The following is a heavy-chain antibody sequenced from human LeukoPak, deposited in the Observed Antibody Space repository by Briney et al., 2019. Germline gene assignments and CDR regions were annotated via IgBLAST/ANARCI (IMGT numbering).Heavy chain of an antibody. V-gene: IGHV1-2*02. CDR2: INPNSGGT. CDR3: ARDGDYYDSSGYYYAAYFDY. D-gene: IGHD3-22*01. J-gene: IGHJ4*02. CDR1: GYTFTGYY. Sequence: ASVKVSCKASGYTFTGYYMHWVRQAPGQGLEWMGWINPNSGGTNYAQKFQGRVTMTRDTSISTAYMELSRLRSDDTAVYYCARDGDYYDSSGYYYAAYFDYWGQGTLVTVSS.